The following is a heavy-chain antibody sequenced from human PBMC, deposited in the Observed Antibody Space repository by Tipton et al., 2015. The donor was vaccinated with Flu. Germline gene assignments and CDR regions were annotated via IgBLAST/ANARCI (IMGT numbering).Heavy chain of an antibody. Sequence: TLSLTCAVYGGSFSGYYWSWIRQPPGKGLEWIGEINHSGSTNYNPSLKSRVTISVDTSKNQFSLKLSSVTAADTAVYYCARGDFWSGYVDWGQGTLVTVSS. J-gene: IGHJ4*02. D-gene: IGHD3-3*01. CDR1: GGSFSGYY. CDR3: ARGDFWSGYVD. CDR2: INHSGST. V-gene: IGHV4-34*01.